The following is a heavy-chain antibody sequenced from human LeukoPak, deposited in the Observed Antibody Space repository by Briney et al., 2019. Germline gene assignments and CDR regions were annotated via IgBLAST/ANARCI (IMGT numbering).Heavy chain of an antibody. Sequence: GGSLRLSCAASGFSFTSYAMSCVRQAPGKGLEWVSTISGSGGSTFYADSVKGRFTISRDNSKNTLYMQMNSLRVEDTAIYYCAKDRGWLVDYWGQGTLVTVSS. V-gene: IGHV3-23*01. CDR1: GFSFTSYA. CDR3: AKDRGWLVDY. D-gene: IGHD3-22*01. J-gene: IGHJ4*02. CDR2: ISGSGGST.